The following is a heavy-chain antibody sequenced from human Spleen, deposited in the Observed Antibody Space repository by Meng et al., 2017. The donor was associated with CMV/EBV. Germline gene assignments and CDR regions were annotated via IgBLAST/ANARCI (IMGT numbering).Heavy chain of an antibody. D-gene: IGHD3-10*01. V-gene: IGHV4-30-4*08. Sequence: CTVSGGSISSGNYYWSSIRHPPGKGVEWIWYIYYSGSTYYNPTLKSRVTISVDTSKNQFSLKLSSVTAADTAVYYCARVQLRGGICDPWGQGTLVPSPQ. J-gene: IGHJ5*02. CDR3: ARVQLRGGICDP. CDR2: IYYSGST. CDR1: GGSISSGNYY.